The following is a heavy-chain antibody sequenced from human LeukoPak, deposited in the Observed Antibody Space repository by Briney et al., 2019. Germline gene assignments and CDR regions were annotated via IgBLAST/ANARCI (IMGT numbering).Heavy chain of an antibody. D-gene: IGHD3-3*01. V-gene: IGHV3-21*01. Sequence: PGGSLRLSCAASGFTFSSYSMNWVRQAPGKGLEWVSSISSSSSYIYYADSVKGRFTISRDNAKNSLHLQMNCLRAEDTAVYYCARDRSGYYDYWGQGTLVTVSS. J-gene: IGHJ4*02. CDR3: ARDRSGYYDY. CDR2: ISSSSSYI. CDR1: GFTFSSYS.